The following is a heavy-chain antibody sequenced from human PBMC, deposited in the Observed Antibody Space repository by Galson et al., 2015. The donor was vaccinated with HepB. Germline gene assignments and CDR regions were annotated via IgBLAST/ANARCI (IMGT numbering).Heavy chain of an antibody. CDR2: ISGSGGST. V-gene: IGHV3-23*01. J-gene: IGHJ5*02. CDR1: GFTFSSYA. CDR3: AKSSSSWSRKWFDP. Sequence: SLRLSCAASGFTFSSYAMSWVRQAPGKGLEWVSAISGSGGSTYYADSVKGRFTISRDNSKNTLYLQMNSLRAEDTAVDYCAKSSSSWSRKWFDPWGQGTLVTVSS. D-gene: IGHD6-13*01.